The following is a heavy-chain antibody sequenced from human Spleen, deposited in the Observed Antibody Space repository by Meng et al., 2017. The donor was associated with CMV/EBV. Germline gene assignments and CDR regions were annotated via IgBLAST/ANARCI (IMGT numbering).Heavy chain of an antibody. J-gene: IGHJ6*02. CDR2: ISSSSSYI. V-gene: IGHV3-21*01. CDR1: GFTFSSYS. Sequence: GGSLRLSCAASGFTFSSYSMNWVRQAPGKGLEWVSSISSSSSYIYYADSVKGRFTISRDNAKNSLYLQMNSLRAEDTAVYYCARDSYYDFWSGTSKNYYYYYGMDVWGQGTTVTVSS. CDR3: ARDSYYDFWSGTSKNYYYYYGMDV. D-gene: IGHD3-3*01.